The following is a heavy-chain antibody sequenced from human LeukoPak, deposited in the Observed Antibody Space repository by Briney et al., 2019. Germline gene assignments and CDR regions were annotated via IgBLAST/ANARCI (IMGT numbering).Heavy chain of an antibody. V-gene: IGHV4-34*01. J-gene: IGHJ6*02. D-gene: IGHD3-22*01. CDR3: ARGRIAKIVVVHSFQYGMDV. CDR2: INDYTGNT. CDR1: GGSFTDYF. Sequence: PSETLSLTCDVFGGSFTDYFWTWLRQSPGKGLEWIGEINDYTGNTNYNPSLNSRVYISLEKSKNQFSLELRSVTAADTAVYYCARGRIAKIVVVHSFQYGMDVWGQGTTVTVSS.